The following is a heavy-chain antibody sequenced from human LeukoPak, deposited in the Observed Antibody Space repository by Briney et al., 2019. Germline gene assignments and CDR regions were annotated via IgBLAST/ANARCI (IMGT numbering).Heavy chain of an antibody. Sequence: PSETLSLTCTVSGGSIRSDYWSSVRQPPGKGLEWIGYIYYSGSTNYNPSLKSRVTISVDTSKNQFSLKLSSVTAADTAVYYCARDSTGASPGYWGQGTLVTVSS. CDR2: IYYSGST. D-gene: IGHD1-26*01. CDR3: ARDSTGASPGY. CDR1: GGSIRSDY. V-gene: IGHV4-59*01. J-gene: IGHJ4*02.